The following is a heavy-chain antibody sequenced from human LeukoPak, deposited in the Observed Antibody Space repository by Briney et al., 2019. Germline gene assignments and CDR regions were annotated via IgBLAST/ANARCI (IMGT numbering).Heavy chain of an antibody. D-gene: IGHD6-19*01. CDR2: ISSSSSYI. J-gene: IGHJ4*02. CDR3: AKQAVAGYYFDY. Sequence: AGGSLRLSCAASGFTFSSYSMNWVRQAPGKGLEWVSSISSSSSYIYYADSVKGRLTISRDNAKNTLYLQMNSLRAEDTAVYYCAKQAVAGYYFDYWGQGTLVTVSS. CDR1: GFTFSSYS. V-gene: IGHV3-21*01.